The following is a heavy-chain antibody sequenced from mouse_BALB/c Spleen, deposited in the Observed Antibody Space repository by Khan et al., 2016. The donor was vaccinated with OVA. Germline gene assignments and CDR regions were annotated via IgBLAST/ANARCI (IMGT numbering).Heavy chain of an antibody. CDR2: ISYSGST. CDR3: ARTARIKY. D-gene: IGHD1-2*01. CDR1: GYSITSGYG. J-gene: IGHJ2*01. Sequence: VQLKESGPGLVKPSKSLSLTCTVTGYSITSGYGWNWIRQFPGNKLEWMGYISYSGSTNYNPSLKSQISITRDTSKNQFFLQLNSVTTADTSTYDCARTARIKYWGQGTTLTVSS. V-gene: IGHV3-2*02.